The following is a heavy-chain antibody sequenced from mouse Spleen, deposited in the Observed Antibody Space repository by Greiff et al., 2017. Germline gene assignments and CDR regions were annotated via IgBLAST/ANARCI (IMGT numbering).Heavy chain of an antibody. D-gene: IGHD2-2*01. CDR3: ARHRDGYDDY. Sequence: DVKLVESGGGLVKPGGSLKLSCAASGFTFSSYAMSWVRQTPEKRLEWVATISSGGSYTYYPDSVKGRFTISRDNAKNTLYLQMSSLRSEDTAMYYCARHRDGYDDYWGQGTTLTVSS. V-gene: IGHV5-9-3*01. CDR1: GFTFSSYA. J-gene: IGHJ2*01. CDR2: ISSGGSYT.